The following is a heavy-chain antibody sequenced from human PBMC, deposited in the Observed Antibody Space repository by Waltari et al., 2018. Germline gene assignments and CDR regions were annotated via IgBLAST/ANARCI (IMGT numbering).Heavy chain of an antibody. D-gene: IGHD1-26*01. CDR1: GFTFSSDW. CDR2: INSDGSST. Sequence: EVQLVESGGGLVQPGGSLSLSCAASGFTFSSDWMHWVRPAQGKGLVWVSCINSDGSSTSYADSVKGRFTISRDNAKNTLYLQMNSLRAEDTAVYYCARVGRVGASRGAFDIWGQGTMVTVSS. V-gene: IGHV3-74*01. J-gene: IGHJ3*02. CDR3: ARVGRVGASRGAFDI.